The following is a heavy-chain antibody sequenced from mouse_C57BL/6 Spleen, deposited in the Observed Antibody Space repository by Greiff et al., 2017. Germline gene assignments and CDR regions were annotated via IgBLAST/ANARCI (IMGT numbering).Heavy chain of an antibody. CDR3: ARRPYGTYWYFDV. J-gene: IGHJ1*03. D-gene: IGHD1-1*01. V-gene: IGHV5-17*01. CDR2: ISSGSSTI. CDR1: GFTFSDYG. Sequence: EVKLVESGGGLVKPGGSLKLSCAASGFTFSDYGMHWVRQAPEKGLEWVAYISSGSSTIYYADTVKGRFTISRDNAKNTLFLQMTRLRSEDTAMYYCARRPYGTYWYFDVWGTGTTVTVSS.